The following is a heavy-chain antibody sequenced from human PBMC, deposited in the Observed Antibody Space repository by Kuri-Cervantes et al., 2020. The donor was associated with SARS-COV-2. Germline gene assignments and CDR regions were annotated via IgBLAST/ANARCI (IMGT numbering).Heavy chain of an antibody. CDR1: GFTFRTYA. D-gene: IGHD6-6*01. V-gene: IGHV3-23*01. CDR2: ISGSGGSI. Sequence: GESLKISCAASGFTFRTYAVSWVRQAPGKGLEWVPTISGSGGSIDYAVSVKGRFTISRDNSKNTPYLEMDSLTADDTAIYYCAKDPFGSSSAEYFQYWGPGTLVTVSS. J-gene: IGHJ1*01. CDR3: AKDPFGSSSAEYFQY.